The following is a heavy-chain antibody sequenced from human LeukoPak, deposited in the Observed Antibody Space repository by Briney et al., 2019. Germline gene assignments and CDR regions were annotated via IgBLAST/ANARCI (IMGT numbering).Heavy chain of an antibody. CDR1: GGSISSYY. V-gene: IGHV4-34*01. J-gene: IGHJ4*02. CDR2: INHSGST. D-gene: IGHD2/OR15-2a*01. CDR3: ARVSSMTTPDY. Sequence: SETLSLTCTVSGGSISSYYWSWIRQPPGKGLEWIGEINHSGSTNYNPSLKSRVTISVDTSKNQFSLKLSSVTAADTAVYYCARVSSMTTPDYWGQGTLVTVSS.